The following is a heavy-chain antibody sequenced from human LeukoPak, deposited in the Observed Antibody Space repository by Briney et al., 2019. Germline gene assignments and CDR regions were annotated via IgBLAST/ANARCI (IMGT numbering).Heavy chain of an antibody. CDR3: ARDFSFLAEDYDFWSGPNGELDH. V-gene: IGHV3-7*03. CDR1: GFTFSSYW. Sequence: PGGSLRLSCAASGFTFSSYWMSWVRQAPGKGLEWVANIKQVGSEKYYVDSVKGRFTISRDNAKNSLYLQMNSLRSDDTAVYYCARDFSFLAEDYDFWSGPNGELDHWGQGTLVTVSS. D-gene: IGHD3-3*01. CDR2: IKQVGSEK. J-gene: IGHJ4*02.